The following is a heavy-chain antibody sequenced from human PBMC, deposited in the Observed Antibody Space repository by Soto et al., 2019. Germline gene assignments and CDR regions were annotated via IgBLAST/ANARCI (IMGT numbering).Heavy chain of an antibody. Sequence: EVRLVESGGDLVQPGGSLRLSCAASGFAFSSDWMHWGRQAPGKGLVWVSRINSDGSMTNYADSVRGRFTISRDNAENTLYLQMNSLRAEDTAVYYCARLKAGTAALDYWGQGTLVTVS. J-gene: IGHJ4*02. CDR3: ARLKAGTAALDY. D-gene: IGHD6-19*01. CDR1: GFAFSSDW. CDR2: INSDGSMT. V-gene: IGHV3-74*01.